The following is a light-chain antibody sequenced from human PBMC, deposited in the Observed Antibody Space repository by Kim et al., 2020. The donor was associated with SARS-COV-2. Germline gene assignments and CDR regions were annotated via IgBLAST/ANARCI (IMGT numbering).Light chain of an antibody. V-gene: IGKV3-20*01. CDR1: QTVSSIY. CDR3: QQYASLPRT. J-gene: IGKJ1*01. CDR2: GAS. Sequence: SPGERATLSCRASQTVSSIYLAWYQQKPGQAPRLLIYGASSRATGIPDRFSGSGSGTDFTLTISRLEPEDFAVYYCQQYASLPRTFGQGTKVDIK.